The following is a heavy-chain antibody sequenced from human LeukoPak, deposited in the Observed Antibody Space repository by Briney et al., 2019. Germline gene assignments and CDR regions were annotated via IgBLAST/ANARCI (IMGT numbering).Heavy chain of an antibody. CDR2: IYTSGST. CDR1: GGSISSYY. Sequence: PSETLSLTCTFSGGSISSYYWSWIRQPAGRGLEWIGRIYTSGSTNYNPSLKSRVTMSVDTSKNQFSLKLSSVTAADTAVYYCARVMSGYSYGYPDYWGQGTLVTVSS. D-gene: IGHD5-18*01. CDR3: ARVMSGYSYGYPDY. J-gene: IGHJ4*02. V-gene: IGHV4-4*07.